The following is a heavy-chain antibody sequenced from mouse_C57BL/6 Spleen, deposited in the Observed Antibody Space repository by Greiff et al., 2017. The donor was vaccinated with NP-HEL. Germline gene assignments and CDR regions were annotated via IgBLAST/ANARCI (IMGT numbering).Heavy chain of an antibody. CDR3: ARRADGYYAYAMDY. CDR2: INPNNGGT. J-gene: IGHJ4*01. V-gene: IGHV1-18*01. CDR1: GYTFTDYN. D-gene: IGHD2-3*01. Sequence: VQLQQSGPELVKPGASVKIPCKASGYTFTDYNMDWVKQSHGKSLEWIGDINPNNGGTIYNQKFKGKATLTVDKSSSTAYMELRSLTSEDTAVDYCARRADGYYAYAMDYWGQGTSVTVSS.